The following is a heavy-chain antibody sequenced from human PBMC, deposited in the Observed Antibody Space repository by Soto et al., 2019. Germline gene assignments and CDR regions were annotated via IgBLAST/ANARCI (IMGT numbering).Heavy chain of an antibody. V-gene: IGHV3-53*04. CDR1: GFTVSSNY. D-gene: IGHD2-15*01. CDR3: AREVGNGWFDP. CDR2: IYSGGST. J-gene: IGHJ5*02. Sequence: GSLRLSCAASGFTVSSNYMSWVRQAPGKGLEWVSVIYSGGSTYYADSMKGRFTISRHNSKNTLYLQMNSLRAEDTAVYYCAREVGNGWFDPWGQGTLVTVSS.